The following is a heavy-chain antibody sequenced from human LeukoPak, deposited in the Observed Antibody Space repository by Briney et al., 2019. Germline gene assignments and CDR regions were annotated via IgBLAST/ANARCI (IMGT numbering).Heavy chain of an antibody. CDR1: GYTFTGYY. J-gene: IGHJ4*02. V-gene: IGHV1-2*02. D-gene: IGHD3-22*01. CDR3: ARDRDYYDSSGYLDY. CDR2: INPNSGGT. Sequence: GASVKVSCKASGYTFTGYYMHWVRQAPGQGLEWMGWINPNSGGTNYAQKFQGRVTMTRDTSISTAYMELSRLRSDDTAVYYCARDRDYYDSSGYLDYRGQGTLVTVSS.